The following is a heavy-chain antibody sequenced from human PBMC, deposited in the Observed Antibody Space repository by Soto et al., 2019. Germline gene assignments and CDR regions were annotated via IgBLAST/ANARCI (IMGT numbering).Heavy chain of an antibody. CDR1: GFTFSSYG. D-gene: IGHD5-18*01. Sequence: QVQLVESGGGVVQPGRSLRLSYAASGFTFSSYGMHWVRQAPGKGLEWVAVISYDGSNKYYADSVKGRFTISRDNSKNTLYLQMNSLRAEDTAVYYCAKGYSYGYFDYYGMDVWGQGTTVTVSS. J-gene: IGHJ6*02. CDR2: ISYDGSNK. V-gene: IGHV3-30*18. CDR3: AKGYSYGYFDYYGMDV.